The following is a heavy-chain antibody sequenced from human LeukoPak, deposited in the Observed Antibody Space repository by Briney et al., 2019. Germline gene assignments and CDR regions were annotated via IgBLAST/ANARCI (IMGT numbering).Heavy chain of an antibody. CDR2: IYTSGST. CDR3: ARLGGAGLRFSEWLLEDNWFDP. V-gene: IGHV4-4*09. J-gene: IGHJ5*02. CDR1: GGSISSYY. Sequence: SETLSLTCTVSGGSISSYYWSWIRQPPGKGLEWIGYIYTSGSTNYNPSLKSRVTISVDTSKNQFSRKLSSVTAADTDVYYCARLGGAGLRFSEWLLEDNWFDPWGQGTLVTVSS. D-gene: IGHD3-3*01.